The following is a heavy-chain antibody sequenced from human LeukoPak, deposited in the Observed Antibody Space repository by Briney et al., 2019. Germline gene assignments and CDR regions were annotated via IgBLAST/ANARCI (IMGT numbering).Heavy chain of an antibody. CDR1: GFIFSTYT. CDR3: VGDQVDTTGYLR. V-gene: IGHV3-64D*06. Sequence: TGGSLRLSCSASGFIFSTYTMYWVRQAPGKGLEYVSVINGDGHSTNYIDSVKGRFTISRDNSKNTLYLQMSSLRAEDTAVYYCVGDQVDTTGYLRWGQGTRVTVSA. CDR2: INGDGHST. D-gene: IGHD3-22*01. J-gene: IGHJ4*02.